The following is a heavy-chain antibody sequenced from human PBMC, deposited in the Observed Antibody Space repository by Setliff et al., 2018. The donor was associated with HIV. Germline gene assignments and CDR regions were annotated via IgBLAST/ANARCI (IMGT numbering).Heavy chain of an antibody. Sequence: PSETLSLTCAVSGGSISSVNWWTWVRQPPGKGLEWIGEIGHSGGTKYNPSLTGRVTMSVDKSKNQFSLNLNSVTAADTAVYYCARNPGGRIPLDHWGQGTLVTVSS. CDR2: IGHSGGT. CDR1: GGSISSVNW. V-gene: IGHV4-4*02. J-gene: IGHJ4*02. D-gene: IGHD3-16*01. CDR3: ARNPGGRIPLDH.